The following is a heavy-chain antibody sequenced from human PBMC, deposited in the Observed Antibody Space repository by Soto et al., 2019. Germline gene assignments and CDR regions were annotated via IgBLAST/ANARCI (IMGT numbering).Heavy chain of an antibody. CDR2: INGYNGNT. V-gene: IGHV1-18*01. CDR1: GYTFTSYG. Sequence: QIQLVQSGAEVKKPGASVQVSCKASGYTFTSYGISWVRQAPGQGLEWMGWINGYNGNTNYAQKLQGRVTMTTDTPTTTAYMELRSLRSDDTAVYYCARVRGYDSSGYSPLWGQGTLVTVSS. CDR3: ARVRGYDSSGYSPL. D-gene: IGHD3-22*01. J-gene: IGHJ4*02.